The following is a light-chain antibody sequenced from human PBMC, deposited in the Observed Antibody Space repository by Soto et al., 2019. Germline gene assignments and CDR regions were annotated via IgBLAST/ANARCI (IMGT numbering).Light chain of an antibody. CDR2: DVS. CDR3: SSFRSTTTL. J-gene: IGLJ2*01. V-gene: IGLV2-14*01. CDR1: SSDIGGYNY. Sequence: QSVLTQPASVSGSPGQSITISCTGTSSDIGGYNYVSWYQQHPAKAPKLMIYDVSNRPSGVSNRFSGSKSGNTASLTISGLQAEDEADYYCSSFRSTTTLFGGGTKVTVL.